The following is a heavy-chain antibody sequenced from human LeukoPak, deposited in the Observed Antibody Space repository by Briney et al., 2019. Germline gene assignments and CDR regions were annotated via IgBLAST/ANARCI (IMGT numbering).Heavy chain of an antibody. CDR3: ARGGYARIAVAGTYDY. J-gene: IGHJ4*02. CDR1: GITFNSHW. Sequence: GGSLRLSCAASGITFNSHWMSWVRQAPGKGLEWVAVISYDGSNKYYADSVKGRFTISRDNSKNTLYLQMNSLRAEDTAVYYCARGGYARIAVAGTYDYWGQGTLVTVSS. V-gene: IGHV3-30-3*01. D-gene: IGHD6-19*01. CDR2: ISYDGSNK.